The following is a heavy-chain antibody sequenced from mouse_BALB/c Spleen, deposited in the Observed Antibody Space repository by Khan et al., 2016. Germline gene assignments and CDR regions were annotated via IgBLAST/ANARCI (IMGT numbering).Heavy chain of an antibody. Sequence: EVELVESGPGLVKPSQSLSLTCTVTGYSITSGYGWNWIRQFPGNKLEWMGYISYIGSTNYNPSLKSRISITRDTSKNQFFLQLNSVTTEDTATYYCARTARIKYWGQGTTLTVSS. D-gene: IGHD1-2*01. CDR3: ARTARIKY. J-gene: IGHJ2*01. CDR2: ISYIGST. CDR1: GYSITSGYG. V-gene: IGHV3-2*02.